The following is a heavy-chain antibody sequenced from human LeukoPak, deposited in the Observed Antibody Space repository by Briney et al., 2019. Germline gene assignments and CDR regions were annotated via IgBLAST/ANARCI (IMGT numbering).Heavy chain of an antibody. CDR3: ARLPYTMVRGVDDAFDI. CDR1: GYTFIGYY. V-gene: IGHV1-2*02. D-gene: IGHD3-10*01. Sequence: ASVKVSCKASGYTFIGYYMHWVRQAPGQGLEWMGWINPNSGGTNYAQKFQGRVTMTRDTSISTAYMELSRLRSDDTAVYYCARLPYTMVRGVDDAFDIWGQGTMVTVSS. J-gene: IGHJ3*02. CDR2: INPNSGGT.